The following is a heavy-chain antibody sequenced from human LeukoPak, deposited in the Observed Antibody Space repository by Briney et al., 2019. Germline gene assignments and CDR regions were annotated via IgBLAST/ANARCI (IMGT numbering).Heavy chain of an antibody. CDR2: ISSSGSTI. Sequence: GGSLRLSCAASGFTFSSYEMNWVRQAPGKGLEWVSYISSSGSTIYYADSVKGRFTISRDNAKNSLYLQMNSLRAEDTAVYYCARGKRSGWYLGYWGQGNLVTVYS. CDR3: ARGKRSGWYLGY. CDR1: GFTFSSYE. V-gene: IGHV3-48*03. D-gene: IGHD6-19*01. J-gene: IGHJ4*02.